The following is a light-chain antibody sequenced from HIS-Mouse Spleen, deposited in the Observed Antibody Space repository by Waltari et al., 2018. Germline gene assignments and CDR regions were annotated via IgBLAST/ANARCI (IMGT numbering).Light chain of an antibody. CDR2: DVS. J-gene: IGLJ2*01. Sequence: SALTQPRAVSGSPGQSVTISCTGTSSDAGGYNYVHWYQQHPGKAPNLMIYDVSKRPSGVPDRFSGSKSGNTASLTISGLQAEDEADYYCCSYAGSYTFEVVFGGGTKLTVL. V-gene: IGLV2-11*01. CDR3: CSYAGSYTFEVV. CDR1: SSDAGGYNY.